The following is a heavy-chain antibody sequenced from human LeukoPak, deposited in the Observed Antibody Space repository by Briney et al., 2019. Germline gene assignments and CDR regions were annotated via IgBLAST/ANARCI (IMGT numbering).Heavy chain of an antibody. Sequence: GGSLRLSSAASGFTFSSYWMSWVRQAPGKGLEWVANIKPDGSETYYVDSVEGRFTISRDNAKNSLYLQMNSLRAEDTALYYCGVVYWGQGTLVTVSS. CDR3: GVVY. CDR1: GFTFSSYW. J-gene: IGHJ4*02. CDR2: IKPDGSET. V-gene: IGHV3-7*01.